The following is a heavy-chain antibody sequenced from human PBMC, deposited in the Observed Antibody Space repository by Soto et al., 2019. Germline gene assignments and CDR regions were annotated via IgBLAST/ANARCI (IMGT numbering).Heavy chain of an antibody. CDR2: IYYSGST. D-gene: IGHD3-22*01. V-gene: IGHV4-59*01. Sequence: PSETLSLTCTVSGGSISSYYWSWIRQPPGKGLEWIGYIYYSGSTNYNPSLKSRVTISVDTSKNQFSLKRSSVTAADTAVYYCQSSGSYYPSLYCGQGALVTVSS. CDR1: GGSISSYY. CDR3: QSSGSYYPSLY. J-gene: IGHJ4*02.